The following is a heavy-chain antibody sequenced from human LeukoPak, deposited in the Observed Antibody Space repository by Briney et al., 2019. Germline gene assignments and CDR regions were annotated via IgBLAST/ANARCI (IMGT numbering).Heavy chain of an antibody. CDR2: MNPNSGNT. V-gene: IGHV1-8*01. D-gene: IGHD6-19*01. CDR3: ARGEGYSSGWNLGPPQDY. CDR1: GYTFTSYD. Sequence: ASVKVSCKASGYTFTSYDINWVRQATGQGLEWMGWMNPNSGNTGYAQKFQGRVTMTRNTSISTAYMELSSLRSEDTAVYYCARGEGYSSGWNLGPPQDYWGQGTLVTVSS. J-gene: IGHJ4*02.